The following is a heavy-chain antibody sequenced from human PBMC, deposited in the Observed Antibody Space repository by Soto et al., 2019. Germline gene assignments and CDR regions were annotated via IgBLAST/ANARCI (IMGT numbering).Heavy chain of an antibody. CDR1: GFSLSTSGMC. CDR2: IDWDDDK. V-gene: IGHV2-70*11. Sequence: SGPTLVNPTQTLTLTCTFSGFSLSTSGMCVSWIRQPPGKALEWLARIDWDDDKYYSTSLKTRLTISKDTSKNQVVLTMTNMDPVDTATYYCARDLCGDYFFGSRTNWFDPWGQGTLVTVS. D-gene: IGHD4-17*01. J-gene: IGHJ5*02. CDR3: ARDLCGDYFFGSRTNWFDP.